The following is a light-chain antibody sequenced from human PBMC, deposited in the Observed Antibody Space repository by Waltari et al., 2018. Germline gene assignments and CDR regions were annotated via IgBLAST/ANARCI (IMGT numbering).Light chain of an antibody. CDR1: QSISNW. V-gene: IGKV1-5*03. CDR2: KSF. Sequence: DIKMTQSPSTLSASGGDRFTITCRASQSISNWLAWYQQKPGQAPKVLIYKSFTLQSGVPSRFSGSGSETEFTLTISSLQPDDFATYYCQQYNISPYTVGQGTTLEI. J-gene: IGKJ2*01. CDR3: QQYNISPYT.